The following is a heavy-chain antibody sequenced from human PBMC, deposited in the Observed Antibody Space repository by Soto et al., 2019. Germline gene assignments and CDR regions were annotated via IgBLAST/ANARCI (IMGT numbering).Heavy chain of an antibody. J-gene: IGHJ4*02. CDR2: TYYRSKWYN. D-gene: IGHD3-16*01. CDR3: AIEFPYYESSDSYFDY. Sequence: PSQTLSLTCAISGDSVSGNSAAWNWIRQSPSRGLEWLGRTYYRSKWYNDYAVSVKSRITVTPDTSKNQFSLHLNSVTPEDTAVYYCAIEFPYYESSDSYFDYWGQGALVTSPQ. CDR1: GDSVSGNSAA. V-gene: IGHV6-1*01.